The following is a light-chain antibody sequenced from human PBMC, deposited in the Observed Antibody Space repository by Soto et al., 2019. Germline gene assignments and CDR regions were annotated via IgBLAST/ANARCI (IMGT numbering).Light chain of an antibody. V-gene: IGKV3-20*01. CDR3: QQYGASRLT. CDR1: QSVSSSY. J-gene: IGKJ4*01. CDR2: GAS. Sequence: IVLTQSPSSLSLSPGERATLSCRASQSVSSSYLAWYQQRPGQAPRLLIHGASTRATGIPDRFSGSGSGTDFTLTISRLEPEDFAVYYCQQYGASRLTFGGGTKVDIK.